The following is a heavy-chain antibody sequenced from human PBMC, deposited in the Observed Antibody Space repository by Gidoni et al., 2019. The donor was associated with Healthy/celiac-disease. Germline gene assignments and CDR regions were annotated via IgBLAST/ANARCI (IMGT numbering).Heavy chain of an antibody. D-gene: IGHD1-26*01. CDR2: IYPGDSDT. CDR1: GYSFTSYW. Sequence: EVQLVQSGAEVKKPGESLKISCQGSGYSFTSYWIGWVRQMPGKGLECMGIIYPGDSDTRDSPSVQGQVTSSADKSSSTAYRQWSSLKASDTAMYYCARGVDSGSYPFDYWGQGTLVTVSS. V-gene: IGHV5-51*01. J-gene: IGHJ4*02. CDR3: ARGVDSGSYPFDY.